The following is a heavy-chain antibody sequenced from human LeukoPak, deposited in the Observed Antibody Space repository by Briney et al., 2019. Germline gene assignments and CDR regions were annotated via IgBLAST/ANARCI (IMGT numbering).Heavy chain of an antibody. Sequence: SQTLSLTCAISGDSVSSNSVAWNWIRQSPSRGVEWLGRTYYTSKWFNDYAVSVKGRITVTPDTSKNQFSLQLNSVTPEDTAVYYCARGLLRFGMDVWGQGTTVTVSS. V-gene: IGHV6-1*01. D-gene: IGHD3-16*01. CDR1: GDSVSSNSVA. CDR3: ARGLLRFGMDV. CDR2: TYYTSKWFN. J-gene: IGHJ6*02.